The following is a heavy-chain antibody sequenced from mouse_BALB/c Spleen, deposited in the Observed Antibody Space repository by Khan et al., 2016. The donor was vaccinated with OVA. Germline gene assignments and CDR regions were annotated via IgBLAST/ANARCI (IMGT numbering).Heavy chain of an antibody. CDR3: AREEALYYFEY. V-gene: IGHV1S132*01. J-gene: IGHJ2*01. CDR2: IYPGTDNS. D-gene: IGHD3-2*02. Sequence: QVQLQQSGAELVRPGASVKLFCKTSGYIFTSYWIHWVKQRSGQGLEWIARIYPGTDNSYYSEKVKDKATLTADKSSSTAYMQLSSLKSEDSAVYFCAREEALYYFEYWGQGTTLTVSS. CDR1: GYIFTSYW.